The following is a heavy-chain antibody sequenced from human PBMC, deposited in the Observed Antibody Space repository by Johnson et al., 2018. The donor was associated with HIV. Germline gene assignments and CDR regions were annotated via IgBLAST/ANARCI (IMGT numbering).Heavy chain of an antibody. CDR2: IRSSGSTI. V-gene: IGHV3-11*04. Sequence: QVTLVESGGGLVKPGGSLRVSCAASGFTFSDYSMSWIRQAPGKGLEWVSYIRSSGSTIYYADSVKGRFTISRDNAKNSLYLQMNSLRAEDTAVYYCARVQIISGFNWHYYESSIDAVDIWGQGTMVTVSS. J-gene: IGHJ3*02. CDR3: ARVQIISGFNWHYYESSIDAVDI. CDR1: GFTFSDYS. D-gene: IGHD3-22*01.